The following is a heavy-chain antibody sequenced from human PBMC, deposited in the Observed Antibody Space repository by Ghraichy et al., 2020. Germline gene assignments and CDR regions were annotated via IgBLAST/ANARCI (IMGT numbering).Heavy chain of an antibody. D-gene: IGHD3-10*01. CDR3: ARDYYGSGSYLFDY. J-gene: IGHJ4*02. CDR2: IYSGGST. CDR1: GFTVSSNY. Sequence: GGSLRLSCAASGFTVSSNYMSWVRQAPGKGLEWVSVIYSGGSTYYADSVKGRFTISRDNSKNTLYLQMNSLRAEDTAVYYCARDYYGSGSYLFDYWGQGTLVTVSS. V-gene: IGHV3-66*01.